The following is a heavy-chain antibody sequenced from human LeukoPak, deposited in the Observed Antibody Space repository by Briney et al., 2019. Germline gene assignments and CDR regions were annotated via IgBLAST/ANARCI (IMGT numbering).Heavy chain of an antibody. Sequence: PSETLSLTCTVSAGSISSYYWSWIRQPPGKGLEWIGYIYYRGSTNYDPSLKSRVTISVDTSKNQFSLKLSSVTAADTAVYYCARDRRPKDGMDVWGQGTTVTVSS. J-gene: IGHJ6*02. CDR2: IYYRGST. CDR1: AGSISSYY. V-gene: IGHV4-59*01. CDR3: ARDRRPKDGMDV.